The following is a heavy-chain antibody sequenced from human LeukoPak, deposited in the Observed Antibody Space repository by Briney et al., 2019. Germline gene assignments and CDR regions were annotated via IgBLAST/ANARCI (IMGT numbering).Heavy chain of an antibody. D-gene: IGHD3-22*01. CDR1: GFSFNNAW. Sequence: GGSLRLSCAASGFSFNNAWMNWVRQAPGKGLEWVGRIKSRIDGGTTDYAAPVKGRFSISRDDSTTTLFLQMNSLQTEDTAVYYCTTAPVIVDPVDYWGQGTLVTVSS. J-gene: IGHJ4*02. CDR2: IKSRIDGGTT. CDR3: TTAPVIVDPVDY. V-gene: IGHV3-15*01.